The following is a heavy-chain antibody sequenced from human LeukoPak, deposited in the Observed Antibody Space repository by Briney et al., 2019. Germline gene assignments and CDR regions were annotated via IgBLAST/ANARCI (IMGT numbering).Heavy chain of an antibody. CDR1: GFSLSNARMG. J-gene: IGHJ4*02. D-gene: IGHD3-10*01. V-gene: IGHV2-26*01. CDR3: ARYYGSGSFDY. Sequence: SGPTLVNPPETLTLTCTVSGFSLSNARMGVSWIRQPPGKALEWLAHIFSNDEKSYSTSLKSRLTISKDTSKSQVVLTMTNMDPVDTATYYCARYYGSGSFDYWGQGTLVTVSS. CDR2: IFSNDEK.